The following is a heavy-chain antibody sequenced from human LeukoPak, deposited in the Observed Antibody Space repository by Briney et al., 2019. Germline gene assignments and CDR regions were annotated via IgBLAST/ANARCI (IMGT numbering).Heavy chain of an antibody. CDR3: AKGVVVVVITTLSRGYFDY. D-gene: IGHD3-22*01. Sequence: GGSLRLSCADSGFTFSRYVMSWVRQAPGKGLEWVSAISVIGGSTYYADSVKGRFTISRDNSKTTLYLQMNSLRAEDTAVYYCAKGVVVVVITTLSRGYFDYWGQGTLVTVSS. V-gene: IGHV3-23*01. J-gene: IGHJ4*02. CDR1: GFTFSRYV. CDR2: ISVIGGST.